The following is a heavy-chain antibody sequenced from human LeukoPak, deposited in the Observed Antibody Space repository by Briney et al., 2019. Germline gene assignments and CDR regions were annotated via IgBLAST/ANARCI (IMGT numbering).Heavy chain of an antibody. V-gene: IGHV3-21*01. Sequence: PGGSLRLSCAASGFTFSSYAMSWVRQAPGKGLEWVSSISSSSSYIYYADSVKGRFTISRDSAKNSLYLQMNSLRAEDTAVYYCARDLMERRTCGMDVWGQGTTVTVSS. J-gene: IGHJ6*02. D-gene: IGHD1-1*01. CDR2: ISSSSSYI. CDR3: ARDLMERRTCGMDV. CDR1: GFTFSSYA.